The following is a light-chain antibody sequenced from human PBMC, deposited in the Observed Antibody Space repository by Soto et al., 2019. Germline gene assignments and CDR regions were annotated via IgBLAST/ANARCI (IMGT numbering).Light chain of an antibody. Sequence: DIQLTQSPSFLSASIGDRVTITCRASQGISNYLAWYQQKPGKAPKLLIFAASTLQSGVPSRFSGSGSGTEFTLTISRLQPEDFATYWCQQVNSSPFTFGPGTKVDIK. CDR1: QGISNY. CDR3: QQVNSSPFT. J-gene: IGKJ3*01. V-gene: IGKV1-9*01. CDR2: AAS.